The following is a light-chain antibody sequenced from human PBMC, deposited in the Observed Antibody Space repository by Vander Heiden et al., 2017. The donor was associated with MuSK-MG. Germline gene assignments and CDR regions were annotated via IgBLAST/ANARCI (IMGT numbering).Light chain of an antibody. CDR1: QAIGDH. Sequence: DIQMTQSPSSLSASVGDRVTITCRASQAIGDHIAWFQQKPGKPPKSLIYAVSSFQSGVPSKFSGSGSGTDFTLTISSLQPEDFATYYCQQYHSLPPTFGQGTKLDVK. CDR3: QQYHSLPPT. CDR2: AVS. J-gene: IGKJ2*01. V-gene: IGKV1-16*02.